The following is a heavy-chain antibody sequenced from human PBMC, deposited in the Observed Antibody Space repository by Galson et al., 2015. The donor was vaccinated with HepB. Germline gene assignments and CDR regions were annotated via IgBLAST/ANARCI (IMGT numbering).Heavy chain of an antibody. Sequence: SLRLSCAAPGFTFSSDTMQWVRQAPGKGLEWVSSISSSSSYIYYADSVKGRFTVSRDNSKNSLYLQMNNLRAEDTAVYYCTRVGYDPYYAMDVWGQGTTVTVSS. J-gene: IGHJ6*02. CDR2: ISSSSSYI. CDR3: TRVGYDPYYAMDV. V-gene: IGHV3-21*01. D-gene: IGHD1-14*01. CDR1: GFTFSSDT.